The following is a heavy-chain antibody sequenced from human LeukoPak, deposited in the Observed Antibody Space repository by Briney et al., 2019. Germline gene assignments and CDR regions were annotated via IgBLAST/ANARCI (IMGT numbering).Heavy chain of an antibody. Sequence: KASETLSLTCTVSGGPIRSYYWTWIRQPPGKGLEWIGHIYYTGSTTYNPSLKSRVTISVDTSKNQFSLKLTSVTAADTAVYYCARGPAAGIDTGHYDYWGQGTLVTVSS. CDR3: ARGPAAGIDTGHYDY. J-gene: IGHJ4*02. CDR2: IYYTGST. V-gene: IGHV4-59*01. CDR1: GGPIRSYY. D-gene: IGHD6-13*01.